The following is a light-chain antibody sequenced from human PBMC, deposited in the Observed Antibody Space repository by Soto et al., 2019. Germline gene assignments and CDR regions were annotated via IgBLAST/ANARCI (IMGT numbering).Light chain of an antibody. V-gene: IGKV3-15*01. J-gene: IGKJ1*01. CDR2: GVS. Sequence: EIVMTQSPATLSVSPGERVTLSCGASQSISSTLAWHQQRPGQAPRLLIYGVSTRATGIPARFSGSGSGTEFTLTISSLQSEDFAVYYCQKYNDWPPSWTFGQGTKVDIK. CDR3: QKYNDWPPSWT. CDR1: QSISST.